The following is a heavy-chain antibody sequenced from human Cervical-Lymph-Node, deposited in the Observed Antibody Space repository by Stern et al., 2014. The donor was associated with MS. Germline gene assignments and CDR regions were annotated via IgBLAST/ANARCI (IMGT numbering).Heavy chain of an antibody. V-gene: IGHV3-11*01. CDR3: ARDRGAYYGMDV. J-gene: IGHJ6*02. D-gene: IGHD4/OR15-4a*01. CDR1: GFTFSDYY. CDR2: ISSSGDTI. Sequence: DQLVESGGGLVKPGGSLRLSCAASGFTFSDYYMSWIRQAPGQGLEWISYISSSGDTIYYADSVRGRFTISRDNAKNSLYLHMITLRAEDTAVYYCARDRGAYYGMDVWGLGTTVTVSS.